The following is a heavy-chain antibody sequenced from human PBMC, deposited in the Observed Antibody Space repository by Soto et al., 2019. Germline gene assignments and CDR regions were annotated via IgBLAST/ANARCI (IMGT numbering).Heavy chain of an antibody. J-gene: IGHJ5*02. D-gene: IGHD1-1*01. Sequence: GGSLKVSFKSSGYTFTSYDINWVRHATGQGLEWMGWMNPNSGNTGYAQKFQGRVTMTRNTSISTAYMELSSLRSEDTAVYYCARGVTTTLGSWFDPWGQGTLVTVSS. CDR3: ARGVTTTLGSWFDP. CDR1: GYTFTSYD. CDR2: MNPNSGNT. V-gene: IGHV1-8*01.